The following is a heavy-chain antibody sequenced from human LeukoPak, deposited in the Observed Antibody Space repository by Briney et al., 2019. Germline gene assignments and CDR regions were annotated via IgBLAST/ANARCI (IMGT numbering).Heavy chain of an antibody. V-gene: IGHV1-69*02. CDR2: IIPILGIA. J-gene: IGHJ4*02. Sequence: SVKVSCKASGGTFSSYTICWVRQAPGQGLEWMGRIIPILGIANYAQKFQGRVTITADKSTSTAYMELSSLRSEDTAVYYCASPRRGAKRWGYYFDYWGQGTLVTVSS. CDR1: GGTFSSYT. D-gene: IGHD7-27*01. CDR3: ASPRRGAKRWGYYFDY.